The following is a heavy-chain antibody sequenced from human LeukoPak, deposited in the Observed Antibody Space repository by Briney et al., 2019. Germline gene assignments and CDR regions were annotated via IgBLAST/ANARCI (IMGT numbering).Heavy chain of an antibody. CDR2: IIPILGIA. Sequence: GASVKVSCKASGGTFSSYAISWVRQAPGQGLEWMGRIIPILGIANYAQKFQGRVTITADKSTSTAYMELSSLRSEDTAVYYCATAPLLIAVASFDYWGQGTLVTVSS. V-gene: IGHV1-69*04. D-gene: IGHD6-19*01. CDR1: GGTFSSYA. J-gene: IGHJ4*02. CDR3: ATAPLLIAVASFDY.